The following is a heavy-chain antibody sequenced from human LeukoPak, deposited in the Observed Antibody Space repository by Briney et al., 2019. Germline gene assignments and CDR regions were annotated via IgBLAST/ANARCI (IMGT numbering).Heavy chain of an antibody. Sequence: SETLSLTCTVSGDSISSYYWSWIRQPPGKGLEWIGYISYSGSTNYSPSLKSRVTMSVDTSQTQFSLKLSSVTAADTAVYSCARAVGVGRGTYFDLWGRGTLVTVSS. CDR2: ISYSGST. CDR1: GDSISSYY. J-gene: IGHJ2*01. CDR3: ARAVGVGRGTYFDL. V-gene: IGHV4-59*08. D-gene: IGHD1-1*01.